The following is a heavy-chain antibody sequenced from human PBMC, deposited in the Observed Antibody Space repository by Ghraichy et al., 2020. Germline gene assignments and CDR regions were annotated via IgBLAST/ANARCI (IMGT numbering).Heavy chain of an antibody. Sequence: SETLSLTCAVYGGSFSGYYWSWIRQPPGKGLEWIGEINHSGSTNYNPSLKSRVTISVDTSKNQFSLKLSSVTAADTAVYYCAGWRGGANRRAFDIWGQGTMVTVSS. CDR1: GGSFSGYY. J-gene: IGHJ3*02. D-gene: IGHD1-14*01. CDR2: INHSGST. CDR3: AGWRGGANRRAFDI. V-gene: IGHV4-34*01.